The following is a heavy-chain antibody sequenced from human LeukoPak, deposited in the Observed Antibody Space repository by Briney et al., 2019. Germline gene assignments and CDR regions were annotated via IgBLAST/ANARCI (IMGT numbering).Heavy chain of an antibody. CDR2: ISSSSSYI. CDR3: ARTLVDTGSTYYYYGMDV. D-gene: IGHD5-18*01. V-gene: IGHV3-21*01. Sequence: PGGSLRLSCAASGFTFSSYSMNWVRQAPGKGLEWVSSISSSSSYIYYADSVKGRFTISRDNAKNSLYLQMNSLRAKDTAVYYCARTLVDTGSTYYYYGMDVWGQGTTVTVSS. J-gene: IGHJ6*02. CDR1: GFTFSSYS.